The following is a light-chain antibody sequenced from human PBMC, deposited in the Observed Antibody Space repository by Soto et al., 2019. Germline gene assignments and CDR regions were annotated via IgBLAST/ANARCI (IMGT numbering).Light chain of an antibody. V-gene: IGLV2-14*01. Sequence: QSALTQPASLSGSPGQSITISCTGTSSDIGAYDYVSWFQQHPGKAPKLMISEVNNRPSGVSNRFSGSKSGNTASLTVSGLQAEDEADYYCSSYAGSNNLFFGGGTKVTVL. CDR3: SSYAGSNNLF. CDR1: SSDIGAYDY. CDR2: EVN. J-gene: IGLJ2*01.